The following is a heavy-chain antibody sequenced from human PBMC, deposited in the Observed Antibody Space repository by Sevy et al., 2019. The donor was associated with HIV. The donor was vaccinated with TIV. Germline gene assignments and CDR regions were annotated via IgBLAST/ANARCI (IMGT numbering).Heavy chain of an antibody. V-gene: IGHV3-7*03. Sequence: GGSPRLSCAASGFTFSSYWMSWVRQAPGKGLEWVANIKQDGSEKYYVDSVKGRFTISRDNAKNSLYLQMNSLRAEDTAVYYCARARSTNYRYSGSYRGWFDPWGQGTLVTVSS. CDR3: ARARSTNYRYSGSYRGWFDP. CDR1: GFTFSSYW. CDR2: IKQDGSEK. J-gene: IGHJ5*02. D-gene: IGHD1-26*01.